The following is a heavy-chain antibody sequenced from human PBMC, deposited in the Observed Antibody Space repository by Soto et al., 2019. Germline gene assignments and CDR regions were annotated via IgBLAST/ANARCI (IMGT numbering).Heavy chain of an antibody. J-gene: IGHJ6*02. D-gene: IGHD2-21*01. Sequence: SETLSLTCTVSGGSISSGGYYWYWIRQHPGKGLEWIGYIYYSGTTYYNPSLKSRVTISVDTSKNQFSLKLSSVTAADTAVYYCAASCVACGGFNYYGMDVWGQGTPVTVSS. CDR2: IYYSGTT. CDR3: AASCVACGGFNYYGMDV. CDR1: GGSISSGGYY. V-gene: IGHV4-31*03.